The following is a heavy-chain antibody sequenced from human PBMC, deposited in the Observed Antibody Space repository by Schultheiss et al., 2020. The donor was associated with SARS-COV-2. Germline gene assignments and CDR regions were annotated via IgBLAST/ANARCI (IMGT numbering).Heavy chain of an antibody. CDR1: GASVSSNNYY. CDR3: ARQPSSGVGDY. J-gene: IGHJ4*02. V-gene: IGHV4-61*01. CDR2: IYDSGST. Sequence: ETLSLTCTVSGASVSSNNYYWSWIRQLPGKGLEWIGYIYDSGSTTYNPSLKSRVTISVDTSKNQFSLKLNSVTAADTAVYYCARQPSSGVGDYWGQGTLVTVSS. D-gene: IGHD7-27*01.